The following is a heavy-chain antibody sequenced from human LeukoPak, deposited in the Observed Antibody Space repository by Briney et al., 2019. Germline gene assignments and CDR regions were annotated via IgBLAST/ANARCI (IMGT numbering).Heavy chain of an antibody. V-gene: IGHV4-59*08. Sequence: PSETLSLTCTVSGGSISSYYWNWIRQAPGQGLEWIGYIYYSGSTNYNPSLKSRVTISVDTSKNQFSLKLSSVTAADTAVYYCARQTPRYCSSTSCSIYYYYYYMDVWGKGTTVTVSS. CDR1: GGSISSYY. CDR3: ARQTPRYCSSTSCSIYYYYYYMDV. CDR2: IYYSGST. D-gene: IGHD2-2*01. J-gene: IGHJ6*03.